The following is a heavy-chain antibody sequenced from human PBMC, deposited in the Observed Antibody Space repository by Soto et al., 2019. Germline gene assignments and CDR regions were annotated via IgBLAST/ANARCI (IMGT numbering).Heavy chain of an antibody. CDR2: INAGNGNT. J-gene: IGHJ5*02. CDR3: ARELRYFDWLPQYNWFDP. V-gene: IGHV1-3*01. Sequence: ASVKVSCKASGYTFTSYAMHWVRQAPGQRLEWMGWINAGNGNTKYSQKFQGRVTITRDTSASTAYMELSSLRSEDTAVYYCARELRYFDWLPQYNWFDPWGQGTLVTVSS. D-gene: IGHD3-9*01. CDR1: GYTFTSYA.